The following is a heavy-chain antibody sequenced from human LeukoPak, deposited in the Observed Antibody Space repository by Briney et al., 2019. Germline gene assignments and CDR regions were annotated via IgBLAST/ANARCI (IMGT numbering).Heavy chain of an antibody. CDR3: ARDNGYSYGYFDY. J-gene: IGHJ4*02. V-gene: IGHV1-69*13. D-gene: IGHD5-18*01. Sequence: GASANVSFTASGGTFSSYAISWVRQAPGQGLEWMGGIIPIFGTANYAQKFQGRVTITADESTSTAYMELSSLRSEDTAVYYCARDNGYSYGYFDYWGQGTLVTVSS. CDR2: IIPIFGTA. CDR1: GGTFSSYA.